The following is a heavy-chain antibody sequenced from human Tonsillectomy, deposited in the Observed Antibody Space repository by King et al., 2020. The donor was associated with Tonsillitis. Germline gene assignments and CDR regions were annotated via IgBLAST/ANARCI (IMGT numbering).Heavy chain of an antibody. CDR1: GYSFTSYW. Sequence: QLVQSGAEVKKPGESLKISCNGSGYSFTSYWIGWVRQMPGKGLEWMGIIYPGDSDTDYSPSFQGQVTISADKSISTAYLQWSSLKASDTAIYYCARAREMATTTLGYFDYWGQGPLVTISS. D-gene: IGHD5-24*01. CDR3: ARAREMATTTLGYFDY. V-gene: IGHV5-51*01. J-gene: IGHJ4*02. CDR2: IYPGDSDT.